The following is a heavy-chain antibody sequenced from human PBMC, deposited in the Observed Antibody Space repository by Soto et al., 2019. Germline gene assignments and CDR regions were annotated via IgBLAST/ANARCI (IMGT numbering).Heavy chain of an antibody. CDR3: ARHYNTGTYPLDY. J-gene: IGHJ4*02. V-gene: IGHV4-30-2*01. Sequence: PSETLSLTCAVSGGSISSGGYSWSWIRQPPGKGLEWIGYIYHSGSTYYNPSLKSRVTMSVDTSTDQFSLKLNSVTAADTAVYYCARHYNTGTYPLDYWGQGTLVTVSS. D-gene: IGHD3-10*01. CDR1: GGSISSGGYS. CDR2: IYHSGST.